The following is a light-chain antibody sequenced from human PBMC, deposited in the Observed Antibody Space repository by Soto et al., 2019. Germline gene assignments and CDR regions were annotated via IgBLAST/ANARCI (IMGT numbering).Light chain of an antibody. CDR2: DAS. V-gene: IGKV3-20*01. CDR1: QTVRNNY. J-gene: IGKJ1*01. CDR3: QQSGSSPRT. Sequence: DIVLTQSPGTLSLSPGERATLSCRASQTVRNNYLAWYQHKPGQAPRFLIYDASNRATGIPDRFSGSGSGTDFTLTISRLEPEDFAVYYCQQSGSSPRTFGQGTKVEIK.